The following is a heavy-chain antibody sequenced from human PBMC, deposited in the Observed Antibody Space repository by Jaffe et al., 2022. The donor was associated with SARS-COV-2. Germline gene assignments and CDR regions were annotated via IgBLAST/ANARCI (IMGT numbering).Heavy chain of an antibody. CDR1: GGSISSGSYY. V-gene: IGHV4-61*02. CDR3: ARGGPFDY. Sequence: QVQLQESGPGLVKPSQTLSLTCTVSGGSISSGSYYWSWIRQPAGKGLEWIGRIYTSGSTNYNPSLKSRVTISVDTSKNQFSLKLSSVTAADTAVYYCARGGPFDYWGQGTLVTVSS. J-gene: IGHJ4*02. CDR2: IYTSGST.